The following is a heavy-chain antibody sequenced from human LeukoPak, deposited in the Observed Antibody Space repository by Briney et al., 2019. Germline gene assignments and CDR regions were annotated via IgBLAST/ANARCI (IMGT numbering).Heavy chain of an antibody. Sequence: PGGSLRLSCAASGFTFSSYAMHWVRQAPGKGLEYVSAISSNGGSTYYANSVKGRFTISRDNSKNTLYLQMGSLRAEDMAVYYCARERCSSTSCYHFDYWGQGTLVTVSS. V-gene: IGHV3-64*01. D-gene: IGHD2-2*01. CDR2: ISSNGGST. J-gene: IGHJ4*02. CDR1: GFTFSSYA. CDR3: ARERCSSTSCYHFDY.